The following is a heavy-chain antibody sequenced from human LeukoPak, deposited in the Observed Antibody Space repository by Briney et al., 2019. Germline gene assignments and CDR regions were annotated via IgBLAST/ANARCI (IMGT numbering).Heavy chain of an antibody. V-gene: IGHV3-66*01. CDR2: IYSGGST. CDR1: GFTVSSNY. D-gene: IGHD4-11*01. CDR3: ARDRLDYIVDYYGMDV. Sequence: GGSLRLSCAASGFTVSSNYMSWVRQAPGKGLEWVSVIYSGGSTYYADSVKGRFTISRDNSKNTLYLQMNSLRAEDTAVYYCARDRLDYIVDYYGMDVWGQGTTVTVSS. J-gene: IGHJ6*02.